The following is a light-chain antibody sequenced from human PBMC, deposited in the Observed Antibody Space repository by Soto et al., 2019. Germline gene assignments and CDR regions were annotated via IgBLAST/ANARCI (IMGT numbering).Light chain of an antibody. Sequence: EVVLTQSPVTLSLSPGERATLSCRASQIFRGLLAWYQQKPGQAPRLLIYDAYNRATGIPPRFSGSGSGTDFTLTISSLEPEDSAVYYCQQRHTWPITFGQGTRLEIK. V-gene: IGKV3-11*01. CDR1: QIFRGL. J-gene: IGKJ5*01. CDR2: DAY. CDR3: QQRHTWPIT.